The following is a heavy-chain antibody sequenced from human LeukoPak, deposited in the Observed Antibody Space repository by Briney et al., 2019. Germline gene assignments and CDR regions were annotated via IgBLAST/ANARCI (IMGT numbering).Heavy chain of an antibody. J-gene: IGHJ4*02. V-gene: IGHV3-30-3*01. CDR1: GFTFSSYD. D-gene: IGHD6-19*01. CDR3: ATPYTSGWSLYLDN. Sequence: GGSLRLSCAASGFTFSSYDMHWVRQAPGKGLEWVTVISYDGSNKYYAESVKGRFTISRDNSKNTLYLQMNGLRAEETAMYYCATPYTSGWSLYLDNWGQGTLVTVSS. CDR2: ISYDGSNK.